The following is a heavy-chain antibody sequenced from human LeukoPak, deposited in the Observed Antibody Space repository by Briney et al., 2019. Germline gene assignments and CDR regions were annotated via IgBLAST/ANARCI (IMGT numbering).Heavy chain of an antibody. D-gene: IGHD6-19*01. V-gene: IGHV3-9*01. CDR2: IRWNSDSI. J-gene: IGHJ4*02. CDR3: ARTAVAGTGIDY. Sequence: GGSLRLSCAASGFTFDDYAMHWVRQAPGKGLEWVSAIRWNSDSIGYADSVKGRFTISRDNAKNSLYLQMNSLRAEDTALYYCARTAVAGTGIDYWGQGTLVTVSS. CDR1: GFTFDDYA.